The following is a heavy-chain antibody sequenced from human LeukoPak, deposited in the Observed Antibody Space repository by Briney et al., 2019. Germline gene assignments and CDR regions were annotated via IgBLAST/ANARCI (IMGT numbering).Heavy chain of an antibody. J-gene: IGHJ6*03. CDR2: IYYSGST. Sequence: SETLSLTCTVSGGSISSYYWSWIRQPPGKGLEWIGYIYYSGSTNYNPSLKSRVTISVDTSKNQFSLKLSSVTAADTAVYYCARVSNEYQLLSGHYYYYMDVWGKGTTVTISS. CDR1: GGSISSYY. V-gene: IGHV4-59*01. CDR3: ARVSNEYQLLSGHYYYYMDV. D-gene: IGHD2-2*01.